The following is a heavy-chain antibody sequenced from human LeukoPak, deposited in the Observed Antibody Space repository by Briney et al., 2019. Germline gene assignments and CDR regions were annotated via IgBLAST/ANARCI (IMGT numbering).Heavy chain of an antibody. Sequence: SETLSLTCAVYGESSSGYYWSWIRQPPGKGLEWIGEINHSGSTNNNPSLQSRVTISVDTSKNQFSLKVASVTAADTAVYYCARGHDGVVGWFAPWGRGTLVTVSS. V-gene: IGHV4-34*01. CDR3: ARGHDGVVGWFAP. CDR1: GESSSGYY. D-gene: IGHD2-15*01. CDR2: INHSGST. J-gene: IGHJ5*02.